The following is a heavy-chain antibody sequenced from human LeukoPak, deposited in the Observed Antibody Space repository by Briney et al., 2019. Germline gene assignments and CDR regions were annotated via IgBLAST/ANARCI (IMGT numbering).Heavy chain of an antibody. CDR1: GGTFSSYA. CDR3: ARDIEYSSYNFDY. Sequence: ASVKVSCKASGGTFSSYAISWVRQAPGQGLEWMGGIIPIFGTANYAQKFQGRVTITTDESTSTAYMELSSLRSEDTAVYYCARDIEYSSYNFDYWGQGTLVTVSS. D-gene: IGHD6-6*01. J-gene: IGHJ4*02. CDR2: IIPIFGTA. V-gene: IGHV1-69*05.